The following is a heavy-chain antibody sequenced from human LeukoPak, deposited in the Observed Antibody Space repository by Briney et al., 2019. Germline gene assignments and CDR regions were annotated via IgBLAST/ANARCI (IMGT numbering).Heavy chain of an antibody. CDR2: INHSGST. V-gene: IGHV4-34*01. CDR1: GGSFSGYY. Sequence: PSETLPLTCAVYGGSFSGYYWSWIRQPPGKGLEWIGEINHSGSTNYNPSLKSRVTISVDTSKNQFSLKLSSVTAADTAVYYCARGLGGTYYYYYGMDVWGQGTTVTVSS. J-gene: IGHJ6*02. D-gene: IGHD2-15*01. CDR3: ARGLGGTYYYYYGMDV.